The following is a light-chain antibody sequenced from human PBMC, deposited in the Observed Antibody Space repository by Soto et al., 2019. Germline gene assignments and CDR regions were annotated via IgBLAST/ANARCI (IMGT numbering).Light chain of an antibody. CDR3: TSYAGDTSLGV. CDR2: EVS. V-gene: IGLV2-8*01. Sequence: QSALTQPPSASGSPGQSVTISCTGTSSDVGGYNYVSWYQQHPGKAPKLMIYEVSKRPSGVPDRFSGSKSGNTASLTVSGLQAEAEADYYCTSYAGDTSLGVLGGGTKLTVL. J-gene: IGLJ3*02. CDR1: SSDVGGYNY.